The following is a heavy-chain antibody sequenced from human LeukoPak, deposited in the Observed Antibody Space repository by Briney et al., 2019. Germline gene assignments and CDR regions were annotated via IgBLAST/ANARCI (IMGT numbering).Heavy chain of an antibody. CDR1: GGSISTYY. CDR3: ARQGYNYDYYYFDY. D-gene: IGHD5-18*01. V-gene: IGHV4-59*08. J-gene: IGHJ4*02. Sequence: SETLSLTCTVSGGSISTYYWSWIRRPPEKGLEWIGYIYYTGSTNYNPSLKSRVTISVDTSKNQSSLKLSSVTAADTAVYYCARQGYNYDYYYFDYWGQGTLATVSS. CDR2: IYYTGST.